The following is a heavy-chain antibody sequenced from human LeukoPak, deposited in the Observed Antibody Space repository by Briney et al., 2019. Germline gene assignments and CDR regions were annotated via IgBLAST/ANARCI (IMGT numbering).Heavy chain of an antibody. D-gene: IGHD2-2*01. J-gene: IGHJ4*02. CDR2: ISYDGSNK. V-gene: IGHV3-30*19. CDR3: ARANQLLFLLFDY. Sequence: GGSLRLSCAASGFTFSSYGMHWVRQAPGKGLEWVAVISYDGSNKYYADSVQGRFTISRDNSKNTLYLQMNSLRAEDTAVYYCARANQLLFLLFDYWGQGTLATVSS. CDR1: GFTFSSYG.